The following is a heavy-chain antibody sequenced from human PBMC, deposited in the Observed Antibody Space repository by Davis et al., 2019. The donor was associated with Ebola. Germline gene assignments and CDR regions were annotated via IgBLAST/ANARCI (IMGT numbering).Heavy chain of an antibody. D-gene: IGHD3-3*01. J-gene: IGHJ5*02. CDR3: ARVNYDFWSGYYTGNWFDP. CDR2: IYYSGST. CDR1: GGSISSYY. Sequence: MPSETLSLTCTVSGGSISSYYWSWIRQPTGKGLEWIGYIYYSGSTNYNPSLKSRVTISVDTSKNQFSLKLSSVTAADTAVYYCARVNYDFWSGYYTGNWFDPLGQGTLVTVSS. V-gene: IGHV4-59*01.